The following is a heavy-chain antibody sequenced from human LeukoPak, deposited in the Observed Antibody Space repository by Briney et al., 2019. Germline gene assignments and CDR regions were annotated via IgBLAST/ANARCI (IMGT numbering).Heavy chain of an antibody. V-gene: IGHV3-23*01. Sequence: HSGGPLRLSCAASGFTFSSYAMSWVRQAPGKGLEWVSAISGSGGSTYYADSVKGRFTISRDNSKNTLYLQMNSLRAEDTAVYYCAKADSSWFSCLNYWGQGTLVTVSS. CDR2: ISGSGGST. D-gene: IGHD3-10*01. CDR3: AKADSSWFSCLNY. CDR1: GFTFSSYA. J-gene: IGHJ4*02.